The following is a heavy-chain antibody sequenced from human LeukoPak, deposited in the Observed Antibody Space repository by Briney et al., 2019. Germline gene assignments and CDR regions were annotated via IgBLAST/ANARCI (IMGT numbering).Heavy chain of an antibody. J-gene: IGHJ4*02. V-gene: IGHV3-13*05. CDR2: SGTAGDP. CDR1: GFTFSSYD. CDR3: TRSRYSSGWDYYFDY. Sequence: GESLKISCAASGFTFSSYDMHWVRQAAVKHLEWVSGSGTAGDPYSPISVKSRFTISRENAKNSLYLQMNNLRAGDTAVYYCTRSRYSSGWDYYFDYWGQGTLVTVSS. D-gene: IGHD6-19*01.